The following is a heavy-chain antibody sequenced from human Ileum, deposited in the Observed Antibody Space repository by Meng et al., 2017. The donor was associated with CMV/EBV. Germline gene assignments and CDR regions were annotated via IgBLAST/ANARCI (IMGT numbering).Heavy chain of an antibody. V-gene: IGHV3-30*02. D-gene: IGHD6-19*01. Sequence: GGSLRLSCGASGFTFSDYGMHWVRQAPGKGLEWVAFLRSDGSNQYYADSVKGRFTIFRDNSKNTLYLQMNSLRAEDTAVYYCAKDRSGWYYFDYWGQGTLVTVSS. CDR1: GFTFSDYG. CDR2: LRSDGSNQ. J-gene: IGHJ4*02. CDR3: AKDRSGWYYFDY.